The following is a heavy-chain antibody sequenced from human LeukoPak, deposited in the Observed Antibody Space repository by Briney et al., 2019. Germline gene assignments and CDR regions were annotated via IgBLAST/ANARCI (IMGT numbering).Heavy chain of an antibody. CDR3: LQFAY. D-gene: IGHD3-10*01. Sequence: GGSLRLSCTASGFTIYSNYISWVRRAPGKGLEWVSIIHNDDRTYYADSVKGRFAISRDNSKNTVYLQMNSLRVEDTAIYYCLQFAYWGQGTLVTVSS. CDR1: GFTIYSNY. V-gene: IGHV3-66*01. CDR2: IHNDDRT. J-gene: IGHJ4*02.